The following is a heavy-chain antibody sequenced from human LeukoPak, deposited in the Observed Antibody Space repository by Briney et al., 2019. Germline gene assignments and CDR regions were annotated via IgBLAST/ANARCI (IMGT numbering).Heavy chain of an antibody. CDR2: INHSGST. V-gene: IGHV4-34*01. CDR1: GGSFSGYY. CDR3: ARGRRKAAAGTWFDP. Sequence: PSETLSLTCAVYGGSFSGYYWSWIRQPPGKGLEWIGEINHSGSTNYNPSLKSRVTISVDTSKNQFSLKLSSVTAADTAVYYCARGRRKAAAGTWFDPWGQGTLVTVSP. D-gene: IGHD6-13*01. J-gene: IGHJ5*02.